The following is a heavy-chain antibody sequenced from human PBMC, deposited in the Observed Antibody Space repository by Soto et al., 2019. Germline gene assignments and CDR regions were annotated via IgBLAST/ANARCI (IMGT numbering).Heavy chain of an antibody. J-gene: IGHJ5*02. CDR3: ARHYVQLELGWFDP. Sequence: GASVKVSRKASGYTFTSYAMHWVRQAPGQRLEWMGWINAGNGNTKYSQKFQGRVTITRDTSASTAYMELSSLRSEDTAVYYCARHYVQLELGWFDPWGQGTLVTVSS. CDR2: INAGNGNT. CDR1: GYTFTSYA. V-gene: IGHV1-3*01. D-gene: IGHD1-1*01.